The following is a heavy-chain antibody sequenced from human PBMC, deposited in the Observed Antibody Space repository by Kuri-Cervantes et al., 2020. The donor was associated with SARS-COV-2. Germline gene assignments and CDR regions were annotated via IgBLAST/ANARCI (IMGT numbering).Heavy chain of an antibody. CDR3: ARRRSSTSCYCFDY. J-gene: IGHJ4*02. CDR2: IYHSGST. D-gene: IGHD2-2*01. V-gene: IGHV4-4*02. CDR1: GGSISSSNW. Sequence: SETLSLTCAVSGGSISSSNWWSWVRQPPGKGLEWIGEIYHSGSTNYNPSLKSRVTISVDKSKNQFSLKLSSVTAADTAVYYCARRRSSTSCYCFDYWGQGTLVTFSS.